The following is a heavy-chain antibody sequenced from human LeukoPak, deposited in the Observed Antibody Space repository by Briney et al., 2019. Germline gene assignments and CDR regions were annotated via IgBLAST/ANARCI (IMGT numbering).Heavy chain of an antibody. V-gene: IGHV3-53*01. D-gene: IGHD1-26*01. CDR2: IYSGGST. Sequence: GGSLRLSCAASGLTVSSNYMSWVRQAPGKGLEWVSVIYSGGSTYYADSVKGRFTISRDNSKNTLYLQMNSLRAEDTAVYYCAREKNVGAHDYWGQGTLVTVSS. CDR3: AREKNVGAHDY. J-gene: IGHJ4*02. CDR1: GLTVSSNY.